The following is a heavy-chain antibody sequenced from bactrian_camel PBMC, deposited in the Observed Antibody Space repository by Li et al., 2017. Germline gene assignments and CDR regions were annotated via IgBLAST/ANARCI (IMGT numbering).Heavy chain of an antibody. J-gene: IGHJ4*01. V-gene: IGHV3S54*01. Sequence: VQLVESGGGSVQAGGSLRLTCVFTGHSYTSPCTAWYRQAPGKEREAVALIYTGADMNGAEAKHYADSVKGRFTISLDDAKTSIDLQMTSLKPDDTAMYYCAATGQMLKVAGCRTQETQVTVS. CDR2: IYTGADMNGAEAK. D-gene: IGHD3*01. CDR1: GHSYTSPC.